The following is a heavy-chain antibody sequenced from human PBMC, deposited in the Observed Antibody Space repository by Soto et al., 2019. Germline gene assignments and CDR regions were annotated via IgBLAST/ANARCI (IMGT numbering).Heavy chain of an antibody. D-gene: IGHD3-22*01. J-gene: IGHJ4*02. CDR2: IYYSGST. Sequence: PSETLSLTCTVSGGSISSGDYYWSWIRQHPGKGLEWIGYIYYSGSTYYNPSLKSRVTISVDTSKNQFSLKLSSVTAADTAVYYCARPTYYYDSSGPPAYWGQGTLVTVSS. V-gene: IGHV4-30-4*01. CDR1: GGSISSGDYY. CDR3: ARPTYYYDSSGPPAY.